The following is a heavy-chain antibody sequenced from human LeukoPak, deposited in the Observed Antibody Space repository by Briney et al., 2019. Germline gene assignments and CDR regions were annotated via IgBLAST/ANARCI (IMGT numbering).Heavy chain of an antibody. CDR2: ISYIGST. CDR3: ARDKISINAFDM. Sequence: SETLSLTCTVSDASINGHYLTWIRQPPGKGLEWIGYISYIGSTNYNPSLKSRVTISVDTSKNQFSLKLSSVTAADTAVYYCARDKISINAFDMWGQGTMVTVSS. D-gene: IGHD1-14*01. V-gene: IGHV4-59*11. J-gene: IGHJ3*02. CDR1: DASINGHY.